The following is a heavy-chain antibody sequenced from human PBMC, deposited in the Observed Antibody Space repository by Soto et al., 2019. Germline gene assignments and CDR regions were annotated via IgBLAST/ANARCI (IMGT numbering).Heavy chain of an antibody. V-gene: IGHV3-7*01. J-gene: IGHJ6*03. D-gene: IGHD4-17*01. CDR2: IKQDGSEK. CDR1: GFTFSSYW. CDR3: ARDPPGDYGDYRSYYYYMDV. Sequence: GGSLRLSCAASGFTFSSYWMSWVRQAPGKGLEWVANIKQDGSEKYYVDSVKGRFTISRDNAKNSLYLQMNSLRAEDTAVYYCARDPPGDYGDYRSYYYYMDVWGKGTTVTVSS.